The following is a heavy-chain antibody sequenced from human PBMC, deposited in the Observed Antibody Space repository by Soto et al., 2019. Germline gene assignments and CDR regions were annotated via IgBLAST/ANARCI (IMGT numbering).Heavy chain of an antibody. V-gene: IGHV3-33*01. J-gene: IGHJ4*02. CDR3: ARGGTNGWSLDY. CDR2: IWYDGSKK. D-gene: IGHD6-19*01. Sequence: GGSLRLSWAASGFTFSNYAMHWVRQAPGRGLQWVAIIWYDGSKKYYGDSVEGRFTIFRDNSNNMLYLQVNSLRAEDTAVYYCARGGTNGWSLDYWGQGTPVTVPQ. CDR1: GFTFSNYA.